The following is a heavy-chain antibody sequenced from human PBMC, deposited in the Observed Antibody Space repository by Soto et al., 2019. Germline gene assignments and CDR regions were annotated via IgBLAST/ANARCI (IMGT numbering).Heavy chain of an antibody. CDR3: ARAHFWSGSYYFDY. Sequence: QVQLVQSGAEVKKPGASVKVSCKASGYTFTSYAMHWVRQAPGQRLEWMGWINAGNGNTKYSQKFQGRVTITRDTSASTAYMGLSSLRSEDTAVYYCARAHFWSGSYYFDYWGQGTLVTVSS. J-gene: IGHJ4*02. V-gene: IGHV1-3*01. CDR1: GYTFTSYA. CDR2: INAGNGNT. D-gene: IGHD3-3*01.